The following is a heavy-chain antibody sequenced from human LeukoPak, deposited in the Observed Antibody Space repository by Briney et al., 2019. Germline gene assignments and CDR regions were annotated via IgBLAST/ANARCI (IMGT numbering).Heavy chain of an antibody. CDR3: ARVHDFWKSFDY. J-gene: IGHJ4*02. CDR1: GFTFSSYS. Sequence: PGGSLRLSCAASGFTFSSYSMNWVRQAPGKGLEWVANIKQDGSEKYYVDSVKGRFTISRDNAKNSLYLQMNSLRAEDTAVYYCARVHDFWKSFDYWGQGTLVTVSS. D-gene: IGHD3-3*01. V-gene: IGHV3-7*01. CDR2: IKQDGSEK.